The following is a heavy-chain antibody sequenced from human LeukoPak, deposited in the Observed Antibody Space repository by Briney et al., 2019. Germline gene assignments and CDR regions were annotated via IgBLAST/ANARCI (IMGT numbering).Heavy chain of an antibody. J-gene: IGHJ4*02. CDR2: ISGSGGNT. CDR1: GFTFSSYV. V-gene: IGHV3-23*01. D-gene: IGHD3-3*01. CDR3: ARVHNLWSGSYYFDY. Sequence: GGSLRLSCAASGFTFSSYVLNWVRQAPGKGLEWVSAISGSGGNTYYADSVKGRFTISRDNSKNTLYLQMNSLRAEDTAVYYCARVHNLWSGSYYFDYWGQGTLVTVSS.